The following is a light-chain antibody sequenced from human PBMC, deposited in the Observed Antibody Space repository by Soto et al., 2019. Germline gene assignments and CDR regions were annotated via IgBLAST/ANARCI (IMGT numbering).Light chain of an antibody. J-gene: IGKJ5*01. V-gene: IGKV3-20*01. CDR2: GAS. CDR1: QSVRSTY. Sequence: IVLTQSPATLSLSPGERATLSCRASQSVRSTYLAWYQQKPGQAPRLLIYGASSRATGIPDRFSGSGSGTDFTLTISRLEPEDFAVYFCQQYGNSPRTFGQGTRLEIK. CDR3: QQYGNSPRT.